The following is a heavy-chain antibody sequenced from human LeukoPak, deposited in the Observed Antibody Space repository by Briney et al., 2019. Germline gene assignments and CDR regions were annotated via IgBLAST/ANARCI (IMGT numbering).Heavy chain of an antibody. J-gene: IGHJ4*02. CDR1: GFTFSSYE. CDR2: ISSSGSTI. D-gene: IGHD4-11*01. CDR3: ARGMTTYFDY. Sequence: GGSLRLSCAASGFTFSSYEMNWVRQAPGKGLEWVSYISSSGSTIYYADSVKGRFTISRGNAKNSLYLQMNSLRAEDTAVYYCARGMTTYFDYWGQGTLVTVSS. V-gene: IGHV3-48*03.